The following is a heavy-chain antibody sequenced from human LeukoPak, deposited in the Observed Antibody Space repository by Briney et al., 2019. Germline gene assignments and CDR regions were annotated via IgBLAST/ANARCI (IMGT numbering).Heavy chain of an antibody. V-gene: IGHV1-2*02. CDR2: INPNTGGT. J-gene: IGHJ5*02. CDR3: ARALVPAAQRLSS. D-gene: IGHD2-2*01. Sequence: GASVKVSCKASGYTFTGYYLHWVRQDPGQGLEWMGWINPNTGGTNYAQKFQGRVTMTRDTSISTAYMEVTRLRSDDTAVYYCARALVPAAQRLSSWGQGTLVTVSS. CDR1: GYTFTGYY.